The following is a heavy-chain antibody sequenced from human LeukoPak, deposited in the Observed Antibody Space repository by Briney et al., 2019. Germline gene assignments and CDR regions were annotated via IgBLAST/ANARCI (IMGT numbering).Heavy chain of an antibody. J-gene: IGHJ4*02. D-gene: IGHD3-22*01. Sequence: ASVKVSCKSSGYTFTGYYMHCVRQAPGPGLEWMGWISAYNGNTNSAQKRQGRVTMTTATSTSTAYMELRSLRSDDTAVYYCARDRETYYYDSSGYYFDYWGQGTLVTVSS. CDR2: ISAYNGNT. CDR1: GYTFTGYY. CDR3: ARDRETYYYDSSGYYFDY. V-gene: IGHV1-18*04.